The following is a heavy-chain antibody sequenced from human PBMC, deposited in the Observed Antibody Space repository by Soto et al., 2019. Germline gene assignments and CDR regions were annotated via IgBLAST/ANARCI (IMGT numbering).Heavy chain of an antibody. Sequence: SLQVSCKASVGTFSSDAIIWVRQAPGQGLEWMGGIIPIFGTANYAQKFQGRVTITADESTSTAYMELSSLRSEDTAVYYCARGAYYYYYGMDVWGQGTTVNV. CDR1: VGTFSSDA. V-gene: IGHV1-69*13. CDR3: ARGAYYYYYGMDV. J-gene: IGHJ6*02. CDR2: IIPIFGTA.